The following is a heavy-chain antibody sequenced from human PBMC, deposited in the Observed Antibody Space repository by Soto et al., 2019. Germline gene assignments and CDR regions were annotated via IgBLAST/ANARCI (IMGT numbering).Heavy chain of an antibody. D-gene: IGHD2-21*02. Sequence: SETLSLTCAVYGGSFSCYYWSWIRQPAGKGLEWIGRIYTSGSTNYNPSLKSRVTMSVDTSKNQFSLKLSSVTAADTAVYYCARDQYLGGDPRELYYGMDVWGQGTTVTVSS. CDR3: ARDQYLGGDPRELYYGMDV. J-gene: IGHJ6*02. V-gene: IGHV4-4*07. CDR1: GGSFSCYY. CDR2: IYTSGST.